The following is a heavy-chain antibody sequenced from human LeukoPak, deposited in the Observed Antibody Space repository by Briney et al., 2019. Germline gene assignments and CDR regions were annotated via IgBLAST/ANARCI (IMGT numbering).Heavy chain of an antibody. CDR3: AREGGPYRPLDY. CDR2: VNLQGST. J-gene: IGHJ4*02. V-gene: IGHV4-4*02. Sequence: SETLSLTCGVSGGSITNTNYWTWVRQPPGKGLEWIGEVNLQGSTNYNPSLMGRVAIAVDTSESHISLQLTSVTAADTAVYYCAREGGPYRPLDYSGQGTLVTVSS. CDR1: GGSITNTNY.